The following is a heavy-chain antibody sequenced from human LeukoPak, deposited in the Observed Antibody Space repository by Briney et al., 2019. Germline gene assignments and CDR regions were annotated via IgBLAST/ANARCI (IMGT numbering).Heavy chain of an antibody. CDR1: GFTFSDFD. J-gene: IGHJ5*02. CDR3: AKDDYGFDH. V-gene: IGHV3-30*18. Sequence: GGSLRLSCAASGFTFSDFDMHWVRQAPGKGLEWVAVISYDGSNKYYADSVKGRFTISRDNSKNTLYLQMNSLIAEDTAVFYCAKDDYGFDHWGQGTLVTVSS. D-gene: IGHD4-17*01. CDR2: ISYDGSNK.